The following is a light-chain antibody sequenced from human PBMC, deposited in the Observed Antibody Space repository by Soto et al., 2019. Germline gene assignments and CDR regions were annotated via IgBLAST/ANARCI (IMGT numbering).Light chain of an antibody. Sequence: EVVMTQSPASLSASPGERVTLSCRASQNIRSSLAWYQQRPGQAPRLLIYDASTRATGIPPRFSGSGPGTDFTLTISGLEPEDFEVYYCQQYGSSPWTLGQGTKVDI. CDR2: DAS. J-gene: IGKJ1*01. CDR3: QQYGSSPWT. V-gene: IGKV3-20*01. CDR1: QNIRSS.